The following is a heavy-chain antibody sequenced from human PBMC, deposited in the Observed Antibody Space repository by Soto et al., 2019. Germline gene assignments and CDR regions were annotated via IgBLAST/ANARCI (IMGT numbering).Heavy chain of an antibody. CDR3: ARREYLPFYCDY. CDR1: GGSISSSSYY. CDR2: IYYSGST. V-gene: IGHV4-39*01. J-gene: IGHJ4*02. Sequence: QLQLQESGPGLLKPSATLSLTCTVSGGSISSSSYYWGWIRQPPGKGLEWIGSIYYSGSTYYNPSLNSRVTISVDTSKNQFSLKLSSVTAADTAVYYCARREYLPFYCDYWGQGTLVTVSS. D-gene: IGHD2-2*02.